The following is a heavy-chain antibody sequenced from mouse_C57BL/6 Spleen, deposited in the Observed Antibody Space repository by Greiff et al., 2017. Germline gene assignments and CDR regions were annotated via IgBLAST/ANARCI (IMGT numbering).Heavy chain of an antibody. CDR3: ARRTTGYFDY. Sequence: VQLKQSGPELVKPGASVKISCKASGYTFTDYYMNWVKQSHGKSLEWIGDINPNNGGTSYNQKFKGKATLTVDKSSSTAYMELRSLTSEDSAVYYCARRTTGYFDYWGQGTTLTVSS. J-gene: IGHJ2*01. V-gene: IGHV1-26*01. D-gene: IGHD1-1*01. CDR2: INPNNGGT. CDR1: GYTFTDYY.